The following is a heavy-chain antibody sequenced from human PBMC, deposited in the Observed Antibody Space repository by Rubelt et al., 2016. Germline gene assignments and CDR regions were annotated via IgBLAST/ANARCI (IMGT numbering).Heavy chain of an antibody. CDR3: TGYGGYDPFDY. V-gene: IGHV3-48*03. D-gene: IGHD5-12*01. CDR2: ISSSGSTI. J-gene: IGHJ4*02. Sequence: KGLEWVSYISSSGSTIYYADSVKGRFTISRDNAKNSVYLQMNSLRAEDTAVYYCTGYGGYDPFDYWGQGTLVTVSS.